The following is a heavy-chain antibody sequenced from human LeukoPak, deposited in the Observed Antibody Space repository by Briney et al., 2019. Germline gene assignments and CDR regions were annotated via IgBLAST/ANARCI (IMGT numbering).Heavy chain of an antibody. Sequence: SETLSLTCTVSGGSISSGGYHWSWIRQPPGKGLEWIGEINHSGSTNYNPSLKSRVTISVDTSKNQFSLKLSSVTAADTAVYYCASLPYCSSTSCYGFDYWGQGTLVTVSS. CDR1: GGSISSGGYH. J-gene: IGHJ4*02. D-gene: IGHD2-2*01. CDR2: INHSGST. V-gene: IGHV4-39*07. CDR3: ASLPYCSSTSCYGFDY.